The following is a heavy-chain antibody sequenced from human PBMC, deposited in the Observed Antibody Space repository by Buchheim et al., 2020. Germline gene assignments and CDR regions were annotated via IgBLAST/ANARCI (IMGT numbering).Heavy chain of an antibody. CDR1: GFTFSSYA. Sequence: QVQLVESGGGVVQPGRSLRLSCAASGFTFSSYAMHWVRQAPGKGLEWVAVISYDGSNKYYADSVKGRFTISRDNSKNTLYLQMNSLRAEDTAVYYCARGLPLYSSSWRSGMDVWGQGTT. J-gene: IGHJ6*02. V-gene: IGHV3-30-3*01. CDR2: ISYDGSNK. CDR3: ARGLPLYSSSWRSGMDV. D-gene: IGHD6-13*01.